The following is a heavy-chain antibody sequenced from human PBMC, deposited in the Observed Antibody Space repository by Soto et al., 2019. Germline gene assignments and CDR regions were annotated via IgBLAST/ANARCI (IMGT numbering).Heavy chain of an antibody. CDR1: GFTFSSYG. CDR2: IWYDGSNK. D-gene: IGHD6-19*01. J-gene: IGHJ6*02. Sequence: SLRLSCAASGFTFSSYGMHWVRQAPGKGLEWVAVIWYDGSNKYYADSVKGRFTISRDNSKNTLYLQMNSLRAEDTAVYYCARDYSSGWYPTYYYYYYGMDVWGQGTTVTVSS. V-gene: IGHV3-33*01. CDR3: ARDYSSGWYPTYYYYYYGMDV.